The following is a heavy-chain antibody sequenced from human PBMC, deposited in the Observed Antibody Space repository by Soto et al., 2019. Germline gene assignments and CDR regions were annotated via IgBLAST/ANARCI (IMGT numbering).Heavy chain of an antibody. D-gene: IGHD2-21*02. CDR2: IIPLLGIA. Sequence: QVQLVQSGAEVKKPGSSVKVSCKASGGTFSSYTISWVRPAPGQGLEWMGRIIPLLGIANYAQKFQGRGTITADKSTSTAYMALSSLRSEDTAVYYCARERGDGGENYWGQGTLVTVSS. V-gene: IGHV1-69*08. CDR1: GGTFSSYT. J-gene: IGHJ4*02. CDR3: ARERGDGGENY.